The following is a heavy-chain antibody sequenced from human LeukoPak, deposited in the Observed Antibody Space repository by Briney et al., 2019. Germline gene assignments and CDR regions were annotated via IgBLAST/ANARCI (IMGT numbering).Heavy chain of an antibody. Sequence: KSGGSLRLSCAASGFTFSSCGMHWVRQAPGKGLEWVAFIRYDGTNKYYADSVKGRFTISRDNSKNTLYLQMNSLRAEDTAVFYCAKDLWYFDNTGYRYSFDYWSQGTLVTVSS. J-gene: IGHJ4*02. V-gene: IGHV3-30*02. CDR1: GFTFSSCG. CDR3: AKDLWYFDNTGYRYSFDY. D-gene: IGHD3-22*01. CDR2: IRYDGTNK.